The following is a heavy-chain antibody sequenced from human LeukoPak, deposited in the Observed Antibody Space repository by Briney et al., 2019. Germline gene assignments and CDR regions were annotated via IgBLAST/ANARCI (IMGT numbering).Heavy chain of an antibody. J-gene: IGHJ6*02. Sequence: SGGSLRLSCAASGFMFSNYWMHWVRQAPGKGLEWVSGITGSGDTTSYADSVKGQFTISRDNSKNTVYLQMNSLRAEDTAVYYCAKVRAGIAVAGKSYYYYGMDVWGQGTTVTVSS. CDR3: AKVRAGIAVAGKSYYYYGMDV. D-gene: IGHD6-19*01. V-gene: IGHV3-23*01. CDR2: ITGSGDTT. CDR1: GFMFSNYW.